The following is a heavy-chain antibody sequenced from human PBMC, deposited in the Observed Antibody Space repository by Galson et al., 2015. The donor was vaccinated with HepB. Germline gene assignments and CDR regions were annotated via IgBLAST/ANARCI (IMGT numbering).Heavy chain of an antibody. CDR3: ARERGGWPVDY. Sequence: SLRLSCAASGFAFKTYAMHWVRQAPGKGLEWVAAISFDGTDKYYADSVKGRFTLSRDNSKETLDLQMNSLRVEDTAVYYCARERGGWPVDYWGQGTLVTVSS. V-gene: IGHV3-30-3*01. D-gene: IGHD2-15*01. CDR1: GFAFKTYA. CDR2: ISFDGTDK. J-gene: IGHJ4*02.